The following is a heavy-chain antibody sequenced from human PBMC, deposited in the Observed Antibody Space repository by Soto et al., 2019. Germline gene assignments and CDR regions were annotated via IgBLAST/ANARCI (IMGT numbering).Heavy chain of an antibody. D-gene: IGHD5-18*01. CDR1: GFTFSTYG. Sequence: QVQLVESGGGVVQPGKSLRLSCAASGFTFSTYGMHWVRQAPGKGLEWVAVIWNDGSNKYHGDSLKGRFTISRDNSKNTLYLQIHNLRAEDTAVYYCGRDGALGDTAVVDSWGQGTLVTVSS. V-gene: IGHV3-33*01. CDR3: GRDGALGDTAVVDS. J-gene: IGHJ4*02. CDR2: IWNDGSNK.